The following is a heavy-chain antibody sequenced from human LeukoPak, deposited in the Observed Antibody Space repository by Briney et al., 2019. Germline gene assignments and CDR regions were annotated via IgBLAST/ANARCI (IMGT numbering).Heavy chain of an antibody. V-gene: IGHV4-31*03. Sequence: PSQTLSLTCTVSGGSISSGGYFWSWIRQCPGKGLEWIGYISYSGSTYYNPILKSRVTISVDTSKNQFSLKLRSVTAADTAVYYCAREVEYYDSSGYSNYFDYWGQGTLVTVSS. J-gene: IGHJ4*02. CDR3: AREVEYYDSSGYSNYFDY. D-gene: IGHD3-22*01. CDR1: GGSISSGGYF. CDR2: ISYSGST.